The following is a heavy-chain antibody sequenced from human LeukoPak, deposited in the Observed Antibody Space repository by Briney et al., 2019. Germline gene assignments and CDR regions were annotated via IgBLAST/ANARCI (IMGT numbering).Heavy chain of an antibody. V-gene: IGHV1-18*01. J-gene: IGHJ6*03. CDR3: ARVVDTAMVRYYYYYMGV. CDR2: ISAYNGNT. CDR1: GYTFTSYG. Sequence: ASVKVSCKASGYTFTSYGISWVRQAPGQGLEWMGWISAYNGNTNYAQKLQGRVTMTTDTSTSTAYMELRSLRSDDTAVYYCARVVDTAMVRYYYYYMGVWGKGTTVTVSS. D-gene: IGHD5-18*01.